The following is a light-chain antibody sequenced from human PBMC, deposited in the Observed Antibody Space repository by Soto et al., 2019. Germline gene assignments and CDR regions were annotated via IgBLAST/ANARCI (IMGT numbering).Light chain of an antibody. V-gene: IGKV1-12*01. CDR3: QQANSFPWT. CDR2: GAF. CDR1: QDISGW. J-gene: IGKJ1*01. Sequence: DIQLTQSPSSLSASVGDRVTITCRASQDISGWLAWFQQKPGEAPKLLIYGAFSLQSGVPSRFSGSGSGTDFTLTISSLQPEDSATYYCQQANSFPWTSAQRTKVDIK.